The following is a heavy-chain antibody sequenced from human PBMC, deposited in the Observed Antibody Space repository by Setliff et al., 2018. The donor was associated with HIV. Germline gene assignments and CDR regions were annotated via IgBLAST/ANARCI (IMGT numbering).Heavy chain of an antibody. V-gene: IGHV1-18*01. CDR1: GYTFTSYG. CDR3: ARALRDIVLMVYAPDAFDI. J-gene: IGHJ3*02. CDR2: ISAYNGST. D-gene: IGHD2-8*01. Sequence: ASVKVSCKASGYTFTSYGISWVRQAPGQGLEWMGWISAYNGSTNYAQKLQGRVTMTTDTSMSTAYMELRSLRSDDTAVYYCARALRDIVLMVYAPDAFDIWGQGTMVTVSS.